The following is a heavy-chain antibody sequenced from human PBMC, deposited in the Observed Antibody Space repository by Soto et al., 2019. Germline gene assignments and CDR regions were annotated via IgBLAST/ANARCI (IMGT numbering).Heavy chain of an antibody. J-gene: IGHJ4*02. CDR1: GYSFTVYY. V-gene: IGHV1-2*02. CDR3: ARQLASCAGDCYTEPIDY. D-gene: IGHD2-21*02. CDR2: VNPNTGGT. Sequence: ASVKVSCKASGYSFTVYYIHWVRQAPGQGLEWMGWVNPNTGGTKYAQKFQGTVTMTRDTSITTAFLELSRLRSDDTAVYYCARQLASCAGDCYTEPIDYWGQGTLVTVSS.